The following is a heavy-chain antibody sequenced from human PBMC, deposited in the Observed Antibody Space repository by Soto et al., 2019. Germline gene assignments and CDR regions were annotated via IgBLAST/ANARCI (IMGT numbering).Heavy chain of an antibody. V-gene: IGHV3-23*01. Sequence: PGGSLRLSCAASGFIFSSWAMSWVRQAPGKGLEWVSALTPGGGTTYYADSVKGRFTISRDNSKNTLYLQMNSLRAEDTAVYYCARAYDFPSHFDYWGRGTLVTVSS. CDR2: LTPGGGTT. CDR1: GFIFSSWA. CDR3: ARAYDFPSHFDY. J-gene: IGHJ4*02. D-gene: IGHD3-3*01.